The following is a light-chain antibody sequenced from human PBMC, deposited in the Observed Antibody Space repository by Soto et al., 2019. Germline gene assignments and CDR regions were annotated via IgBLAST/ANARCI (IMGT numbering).Light chain of an antibody. CDR1: QSVSSY. CDR2: DAS. V-gene: IGKV3-11*01. CDR3: QQRSNWPQLT. Sequence: EIVLTQSPATMVLSPWRRGNSSCSASQSVSSYLAWYQQKPGQSPRLLIYDASTRATGIPPRFSGSGSGTDFTLTISSLEPEDFAVYYCQQRSNWPQLTFGEGTKVDI. J-gene: IGKJ4*01.